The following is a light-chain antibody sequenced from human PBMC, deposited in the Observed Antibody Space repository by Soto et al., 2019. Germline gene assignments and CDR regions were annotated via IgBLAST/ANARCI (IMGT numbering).Light chain of an antibody. CDR3: QHYNSYSEA. CDR2: KAS. CDR1: QGIGNG. V-gene: IGKV1-5*03. J-gene: IGKJ1*01. Sequence: DIQMTQSPSSLSTSVGDRVSITCRASQGIGNGLAWYQQKPGKAPKXXIYKASTLKSGVPSRFSGSGSGTEFTLTISSRQPDDFATYYCQHYNSYSEAFGQGTKVDI.